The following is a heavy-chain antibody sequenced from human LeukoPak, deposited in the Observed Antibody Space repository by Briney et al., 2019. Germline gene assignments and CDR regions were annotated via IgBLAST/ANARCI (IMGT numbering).Heavy chain of an antibody. J-gene: IGHJ4*02. CDR1: GFTLSSYW. D-gene: IGHD6-13*01. CDR2: INSDGSST. Sequence: QSGGSLRLSCAAPGFTLSSYWMHWVRQAPGKGLVWVSRINSDGSSTSYADSVKGRFTISRDNAKNTLYLQMNSLRAEDTAVYYCASRGIAAAPGWGQGTLVTVSS. CDR3: ASRGIAAAPG. V-gene: IGHV3-74*01.